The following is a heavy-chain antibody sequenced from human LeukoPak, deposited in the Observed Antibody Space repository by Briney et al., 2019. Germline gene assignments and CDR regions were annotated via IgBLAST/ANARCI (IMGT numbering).Heavy chain of an antibody. D-gene: IGHD2-2*01. J-gene: IGHJ3*02. CDR2: ISSSGSTI. Sequence: PGGSQRLSCAASGFTFSDYYMSWIRQAPGKGLEWVSYISSSGSTIYYADSVKGRFTISRDNAKNSLYLQMNSLRAEDTAVYYCASIVVVPAAKDAFDIWGQGTMVTVSS. CDR1: GFTFSDYY. CDR3: ASIVVVPAAKDAFDI. V-gene: IGHV3-11*04.